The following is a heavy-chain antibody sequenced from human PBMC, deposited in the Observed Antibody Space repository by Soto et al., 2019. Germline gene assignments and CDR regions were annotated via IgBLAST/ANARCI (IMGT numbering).Heavy chain of an antibody. J-gene: IGHJ4*01. Sequence: GGSLGLSCAASGFAFSNAWVNWVRQAPGKGLEWVGRVKSKNDGGTTDFAAPVKGRFAISRDDSKNMVYLEMNSLQTEDTAIYYCTTDSYITSIIVRFDYWGHGTLVTV. CDR3: TTDSYITSIIVRFDY. CDR2: VKSKNDGGTT. D-gene: IGHD3-22*01. CDR1: GFAFSNAW. V-gene: IGHV3-15*07.